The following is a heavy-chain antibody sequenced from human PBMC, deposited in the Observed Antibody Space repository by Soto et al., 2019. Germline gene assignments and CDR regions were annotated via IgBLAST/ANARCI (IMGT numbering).Heavy chain of an antibody. Sequence: PGGSLRLSCAASGFTVSSYGMHWVRQAPGKGLEWVAVIWYDGSNKYYADSVKGRFTISRDNSKNTLYLQMNSLRAEDTAVYYCARDTAMDPKYYFDYWGQGTLVTVSS. V-gene: IGHV3-33*01. D-gene: IGHD5-18*01. CDR1: GFTVSSYG. J-gene: IGHJ4*02. CDR2: IWYDGSNK. CDR3: ARDTAMDPKYYFDY.